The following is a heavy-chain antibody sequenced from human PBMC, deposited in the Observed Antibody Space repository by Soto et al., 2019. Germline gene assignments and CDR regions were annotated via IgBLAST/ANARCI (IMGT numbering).Heavy chain of an antibody. CDR2: VNGDGSST. V-gene: IGHV3-74*01. Sequence: GGSLRLSCTASGFTFSSYWIHWVRQAPGKGLLWVSRVNGDGSSTNYADSVKGRFTIFRDNDRNTVHLQMNSLGAEDTAVYYCARAYSSGWPLDYWGQGTMVTVYS. CDR1: GFTFSSYW. D-gene: IGHD6-19*01. CDR3: ARAYSSGWPLDY. J-gene: IGHJ4*02.